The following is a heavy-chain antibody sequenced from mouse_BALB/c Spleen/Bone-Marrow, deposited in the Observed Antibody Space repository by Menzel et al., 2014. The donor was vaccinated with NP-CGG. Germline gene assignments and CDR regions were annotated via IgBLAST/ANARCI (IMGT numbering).Heavy chain of an antibody. V-gene: IGHV1-54*01. Sequence: QVQLKQSGAELVRPGTSVKVSCTSSGYAFTNYLIEWVKQRPGQGLEWIGVINPGSGGTNYNEKFKGKATLTADKSSSTAYMQLSSLTPDDSAVYFCPSWDYAMDYWGQGTSVTISS. CDR1: GYAFTNYL. D-gene: IGHD4-1*01. J-gene: IGHJ4*01. CDR2: INPGSGGT. CDR3: PSWDYAMDY.